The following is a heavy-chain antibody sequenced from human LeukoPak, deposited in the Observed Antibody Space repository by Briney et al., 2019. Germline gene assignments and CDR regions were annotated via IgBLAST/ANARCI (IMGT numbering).Heavy chain of an antibody. CDR2: ISSSSSYI. Sequence: PGGSLRLSCAASGFTFSSYSMNWVRQAPGKGLEWVSSISSSSSYIYYADSVKGRFTISRDNSKNTLYLQMNSLRAEDTAVYYCVRDDDRPDNGLDYWGQGTLVTVSS. CDR3: VRDDDRPDNGLDY. CDR1: GFTFSSYS. J-gene: IGHJ4*02. V-gene: IGHV3-21*01. D-gene: IGHD3-22*01.